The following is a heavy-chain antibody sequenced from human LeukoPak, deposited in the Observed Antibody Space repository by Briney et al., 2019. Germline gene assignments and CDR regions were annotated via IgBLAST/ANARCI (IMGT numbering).Heavy chain of an antibody. J-gene: IGHJ4*02. Sequence: ASVKVSCKASGNTFTGDFMQWVRQAPGQGLEWMGWINVNSGGTHYAQKFQGRVSMTSDTSIATAYMELSGLRSDDTAVYYCASYSDSPKEFDKWGQGTQVSVSS. V-gene: IGHV1-2*02. CDR3: ASYSDSPKEFDK. D-gene: IGHD1-26*01. CDR1: GNTFTGDF. CDR2: INVNSGGT.